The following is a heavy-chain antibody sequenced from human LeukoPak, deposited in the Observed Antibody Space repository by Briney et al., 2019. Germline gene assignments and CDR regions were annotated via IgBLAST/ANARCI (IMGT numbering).Heavy chain of an antibody. V-gene: IGHV3-33*06. CDR3: VKDEKWLKVDTPTYYFDL. Sequence: PGRSLRLSCAASGFTFDNYAMTWLRHPPGSGLEWVAVIWFHGRDTDYADSVKGQFSVSRDNSNNMVFLHMNTLRSEDTAIYYCVKDEKWLKVDTPTYYFDLWGQGTLVTVSS. CDR2: IWFHGRDT. D-gene: IGHD5-18*01. CDR1: GFTFDNYA. J-gene: IGHJ4*02.